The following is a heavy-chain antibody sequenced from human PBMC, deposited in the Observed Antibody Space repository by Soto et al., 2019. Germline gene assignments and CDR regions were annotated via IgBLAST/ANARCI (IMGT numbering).Heavy chain of an antibody. J-gene: IGHJ4*02. Sequence: PGGSLRLSCAAAGFAFSSYAMSWVRQAPGKGLEWVSAISGSGGTTYYADSVKGRFTNSRDNSKNTLYLQMNSLRAEDTAVYYCAKRRATAGSLEFDYWGQGTLVTVSS. CDR1: GFAFSSYA. CDR3: AKRRATAGSLEFDY. D-gene: IGHD6-13*01. CDR2: ISGSGGTT. V-gene: IGHV3-23*01.